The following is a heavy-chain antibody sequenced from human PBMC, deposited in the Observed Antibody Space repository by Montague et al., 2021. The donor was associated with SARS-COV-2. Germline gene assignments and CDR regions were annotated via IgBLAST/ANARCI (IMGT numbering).Heavy chain of an antibody. CDR2: IHRGGST. V-gene: IGHV4-34*01. Sequence: ETLSLTCAVHGGSFSTYSWNWIRQPPGKGLEWIGEIHRGGSTNYNPSLKSRVTISADTSKNQFSLKLTSVAAADTAVYYCARLGDGVVPSPILGVGPYYSYYYMDVWGKGTTVTVSS. J-gene: IGHJ6*03. CDR1: GGSFSTYS. CDR3: ARLGDGVVPSPILGVGPYYSYYYMDV. D-gene: IGHD3-10*01.